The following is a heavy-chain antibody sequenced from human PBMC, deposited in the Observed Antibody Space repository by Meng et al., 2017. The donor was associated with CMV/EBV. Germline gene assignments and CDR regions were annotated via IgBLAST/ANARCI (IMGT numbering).Heavy chain of an antibody. CDR2: VNHSGST. Sequence: GSLRPSCAVYGGSFSGYYWSWIRQPPGKGPEWIGEVNHSGSTNYNPSLKSRVTISVDTSKNQFSLKLSSVTAADTAVYYCARRVRASPYYYDSSGYYPHWGQGTLVTVSS. J-gene: IGHJ4*02. CDR1: GGSFSGYY. CDR3: ARRVRASPYYYDSSGYYPH. D-gene: IGHD3-22*01. V-gene: IGHV4-34*01.